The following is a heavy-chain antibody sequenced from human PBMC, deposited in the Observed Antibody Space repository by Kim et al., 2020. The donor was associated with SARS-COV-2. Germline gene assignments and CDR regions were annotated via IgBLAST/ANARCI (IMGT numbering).Heavy chain of an antibody. CDR1: GFTFSSYG. V-gene: IGHV3-30*03. J-gene: IGHJ4*02. CDR3: ATGDLYSSSWYVDY. Sequence: LSLTCAASGFTFSSYGMHWVRQAPGKGLEWVAVISYDGSNKYYADSVKGRFTISRDNSKNTLYLQMDSLRAEDTAVYYCATGDLYSSSWYVDYWGQG. CDR2: ISYDGSNK. D-gene: IGHD6-13*01.